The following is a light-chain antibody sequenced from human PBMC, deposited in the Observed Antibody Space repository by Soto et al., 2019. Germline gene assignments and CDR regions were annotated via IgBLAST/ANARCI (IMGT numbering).Light chain of an antibody. CDR1: QSISNY. CDR2: DAF. J-gene: IGKJ4*01. CDR3: QQRGSWPLT. V-gene: IGKV3-11*01. Sequence: EIVLTQSPATLSLSPGERATLSCRASQSISNYLAWYQQKPGQAPRLLIYDAFNRATGIPARFSGSGSGTDVTLTISSLDREDFAVYYCQQRGSWPLTFGGGTRVEIK.